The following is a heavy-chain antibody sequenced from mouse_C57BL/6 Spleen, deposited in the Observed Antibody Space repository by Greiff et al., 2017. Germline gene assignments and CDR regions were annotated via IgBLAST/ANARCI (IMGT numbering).Heavy chain of an antibody. CDR3: ARGEDYGYYFDY. D-gene: IGHD1-1*02. CDR2: IYPRSGNT. J-gene: IGHJ2*01. CDR1: GYTFTSYG. V-gene: IGHV1-81*01. Sequence: QVQLKQSGAELARPGASVKLSCKASGYTFTSYGISWVKQRTGQGLEWIGEIYPRSGNTYYNEKFKGKATLTADKSSSTAYMELRSLTSEDSAVYFCARGEDYGYYFDYWGQGTTLTVSS.